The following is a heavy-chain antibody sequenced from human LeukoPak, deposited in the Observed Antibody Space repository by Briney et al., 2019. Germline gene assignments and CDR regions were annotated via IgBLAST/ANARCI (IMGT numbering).Heavy chain of an antibody. J-gene: IGHJ6*02. CDR3: ARDPGYPGYYYGMDV. V-gene: IGHV1-18*01. CDR2: ISAYNGNT. Sequence: ASVKVSCKASGYTFTSYDINWVRQATGQGLEWMGWISAYNGNTNYAQKLQGRVTMTTDTSTSTAYMELRSLRSDDTAVYYCARDPGYPGYYYGMDVWGQGTTVTVSS. D-gene: IGHD5-12*01. CDR1: GYTFTSYD.